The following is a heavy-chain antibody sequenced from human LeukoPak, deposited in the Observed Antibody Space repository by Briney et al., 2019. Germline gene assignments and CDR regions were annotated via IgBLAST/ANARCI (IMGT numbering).Heavy chain of an antibody. CDR2: IRGDGNEK. CDR3: MTELLGY. Sequence: GGSLRLSCTTSGFTFSSYAMSWVRQAPGRGLEFVANIRGDGNEKYYMDSMKGRLTISRDNAKNSLFLQMSGLRAEDTAVYYCMTELLGYRGQGTLVTVSS. J-gene: IGHJ4*02. V-gene: IGHV3-7*03. CDR1: GFTFSSYA. D-gene: IGHD1-14*01.